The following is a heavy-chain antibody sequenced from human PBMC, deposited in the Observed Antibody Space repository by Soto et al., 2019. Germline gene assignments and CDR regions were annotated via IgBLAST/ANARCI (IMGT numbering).Heavy chain of an antibody. CDR1: GFTFSLYS. V-gene: IGHV3-21*01. CDR3: VRARATDSRPDY. D-gene: IGHD3-22*01. CDR2: ISSSSSYM. J-gene: IGHJ4*02. Sequence: ARSSLRLSCAASGFTFSLYSMIWVRQAPGKVLEWVSSISSSSSYMYSADSLKGRFTISRDNAKNSLYLQMNSLRAEDTAIYYCVRARATDSRPDYWGQGTLDTVSS.